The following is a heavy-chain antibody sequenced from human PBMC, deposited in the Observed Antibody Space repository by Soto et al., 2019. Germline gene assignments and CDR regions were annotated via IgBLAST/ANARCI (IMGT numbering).Heavy chain of an antibody. V-gene: IGHV1-3*01. J-gene: IGHJ6*02. D-gene: IGHD3-22*01. CDR3: ARDPNDSSAYYHHYYYGMDV. CDR2: INAGNGNT. Sequence: ASVKVSCKASGHTFTSYGIHWVRQAPGQRLEWTGWINAGNGNTKYSEKFQGRVTITRDTSASTAYLELSSLRSEDTAVYYCARDPNDSSAYYHHYYYGMDVWGQGTTVTVSS. CDR1: GHTFTSYG.